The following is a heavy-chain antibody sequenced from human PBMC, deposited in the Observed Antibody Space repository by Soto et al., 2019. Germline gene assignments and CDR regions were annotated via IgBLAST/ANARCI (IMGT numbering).Heavy chain of an antibody. D-gene: IGHD2-2*01. Sequence: QVQLVQSGAEVKKPGSSVKVSCKASGGTFSSYTISWVRQAPGQGLEWMGRIIPILGIANYAQKFQGRVTITADKSTSTAYMELSSLRSEDTAVYYCARSDCSSTSCYVFDPWGQGTLVTVSS. CDR3: ARSDCSSTSCYVFDP. J-gene: IGHJ5*02. CDR1: GGTFSSYT. V-gene: IGHV1-69*02. CDR2: IIPILGIA.